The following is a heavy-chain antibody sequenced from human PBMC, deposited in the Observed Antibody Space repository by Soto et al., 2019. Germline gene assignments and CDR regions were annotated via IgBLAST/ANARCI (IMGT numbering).Heavy chain of an antibody. CDR2: INLSGTT. CDR1: GGSFRGYY. Sequence: SETLSLTCAVYGGSFRGYYWSWIRQPPGKGLEWIGEINLSGTTNYNPSLKSRVTISLYTSKNHFSLRLSSVTAADTAGYYCAGANHFNGMDVWGQVSTVTVS. J-gene: IGHJ6*02. D-gene: IGHD2-8*01. V-gene: IGHV4-34*01. CDR3: AGANHFNGMDV.